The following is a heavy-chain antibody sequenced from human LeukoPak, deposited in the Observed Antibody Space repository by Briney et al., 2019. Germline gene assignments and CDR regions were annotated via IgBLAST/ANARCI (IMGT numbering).Heavy chain of an antibody. CDR1: GFTFSNYW. D-gene: IGHD3-3*01. CDR3: ARDFWGAYRVDYFDY. CDR2: IKQDGSET. V-gene: IGHV3-7*01. J-gene: IGHJ4*02. Sequence: GGSLRLSCAASGFTFSNYWMSWVRRAPGKGLEWVANIKQDGSETYYVNSVRGRFTISRDNAKKSLYLQMNSLRAEDTAVCYCARDFWGAYRVDYFDYWGQGILVTVSS.